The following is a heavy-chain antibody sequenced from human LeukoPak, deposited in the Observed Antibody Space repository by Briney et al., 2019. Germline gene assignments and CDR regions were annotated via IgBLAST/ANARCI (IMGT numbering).Heavy chain of an antibody. D-gene: IGHD5-12*01. CDR2: ISYDGSNK. V-gene: IGHV3-30*18. J-gene: IGHJ4*02. CDR3: AKLYSGYDYGGDY. CDR1: GFTFSSYG. Sequence: SGGSLRLSCAASGFTFSSYGMHWVRQAPGKGLEWVAVISYDGSNKYNADSVKGRFTISRDNSKNTLYLQMNSLRAEDTAVYYCAKLYSGYDYGGDYWGQGTLVTVSS.